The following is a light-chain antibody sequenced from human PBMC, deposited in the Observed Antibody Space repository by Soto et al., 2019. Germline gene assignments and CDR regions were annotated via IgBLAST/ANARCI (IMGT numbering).Light chain of an antibody. Sequence: QSALTQPAYVSGSPGQSITISCTGTSSDVGGHNYVSWYQQHPGRAPKLMIYEVSNRPSGVSNRFSGSKSGNTASLTISGLQPEDEADYYCSSYTSSSTYGFGTGTKLTVL. CDR2: EVS. J-gene: IGLJ1*01. CDR1: SSDVGGHNY. CDR3: SSYTSSSTYG. V-gene: IGLV2-14*01.